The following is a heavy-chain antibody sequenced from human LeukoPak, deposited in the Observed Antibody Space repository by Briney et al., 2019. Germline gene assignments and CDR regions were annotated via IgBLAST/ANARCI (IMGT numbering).Heavy chain of an antibody. CDR2: ITISSNFI. Sequence: GGSLRLSCAASGFTVSSNYMSWVRQAPGKGLEWVSSITISSNFIYYADSVKGRFTISRDNAKSSLFLQMNSLRAEDTAVYFCARDGHGDGFLTGYSYFGMDVWGQGTTVTVSS. D-gene: IGHD3-9*01. CDR3: ARDGHGDGFLTGYSYFGMDV. CDR1: GFTVSSNY. J-gene: IGHJ6*02. V-gene: IGHV3-21*01.